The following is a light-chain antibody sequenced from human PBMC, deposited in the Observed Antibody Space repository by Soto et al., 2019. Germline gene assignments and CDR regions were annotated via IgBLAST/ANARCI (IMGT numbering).Light chain of an antibody. CDR3: QQYTGPPTT. J-gene: IGKJ5*01. CDR2: GAS. V-gene: IGKV3-15*01. Sequence: EIVMTQSPATLSVSPGERATLSCRASQSVGSNLAWYQQKPGQTPRLLIYGASTRATGIPARFSGSGSGTDFTLTITRLEPEDSAVYFCQQYTGPPTTFGQGTRLEIK. CDR1: QSVGSN.